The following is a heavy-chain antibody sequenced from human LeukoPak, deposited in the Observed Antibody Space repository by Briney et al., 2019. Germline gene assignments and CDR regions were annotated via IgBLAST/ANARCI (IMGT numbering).Heavy chain of an antibody. V-gene: IGHV4-34*01. Sequence: SETLSLTCSVSGDSITGYYWGWIRQPPGKGLEWIGEINHSGSTNYNPSLKSRVTISVDTSKNQFSLKLSSVTAADTAVYYCARGVGGSYLIQDYFDYWGQGTLVTVSS. J-gene: IGHJ4*02. D-gene: IGHD1-26*01. CDR1: GDSITGYY. CDR2: INHSGST. CDR3: ARGVGGSYLIQDYFDY.